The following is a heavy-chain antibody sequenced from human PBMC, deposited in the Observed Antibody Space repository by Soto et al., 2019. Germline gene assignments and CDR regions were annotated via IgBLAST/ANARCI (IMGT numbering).Heavy chain of an antibody. V-gene: IGHV3-7*01. CDR2: IKGDGSEK. Sequence: PGGSLRLSCVASGFTFTNYWMSWVRQAPGKGLEWVANIKGDGSEKRYVDSVKGRLTISRDNAKNSVYLQMNSLRVEDTALYYCGRDEVRNGVGVWGQGXTVTVPS. CDR1: GFTFTNYW. CDR3: GRDEVRNGVGV. J-gene: IGHJ6*02.